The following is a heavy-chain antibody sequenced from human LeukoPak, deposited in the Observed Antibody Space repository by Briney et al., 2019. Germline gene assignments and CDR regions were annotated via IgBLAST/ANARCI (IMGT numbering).Heavy chain of an antibody. CDR2: IIPIFGTA. CDR3: ARGQYYYDSSGYGYYFDY. V-gene: IGHV1-69*05. J-gene: IGHJ4*02. Sequence: SVKVSCKASGGTFSSYAISWVRQAPGQGLEWMGGIIPIFGTANYAQKFQGRVTITTDESPSTAYMELSSLRSEDTAVYYCARGQYYYDSSGYGYYFDYWGQGTLVTVSS. D-gene: IGHD3-22*01. CDR1: GGTFSSYA.